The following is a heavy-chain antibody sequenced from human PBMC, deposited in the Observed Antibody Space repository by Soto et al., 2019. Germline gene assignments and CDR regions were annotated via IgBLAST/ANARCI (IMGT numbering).Heavy chain of an antibody. J-gene: IGHJ4*02. D-gene: IGHD3-3*01. V-gene: IGHV4-39*07. CDR2: IYYSGST. CDR1: GGSISSSSYY. Sequence: PSETLSLTCTVSGGSISSSSYYWGWIRQPPGKGLEWIGSIYYSGSTYYNPSLKSRVTISVDTSKNQFSLKLSSVAAADTAVYYCAREGISKANDYWGQGTLVTVSS. CDR3: AREGISKANDY.